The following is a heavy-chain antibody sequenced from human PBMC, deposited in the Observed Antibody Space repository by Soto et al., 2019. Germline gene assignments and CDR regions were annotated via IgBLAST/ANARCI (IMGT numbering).Heavy chain of an antibody. V-gene: IGHV4-59*08. CDR1: GGSISRYY. CDR3: ARQYYYGSGSYDYYYYMDV. CDR2: IYYSGST. J-gene: IGHJ6*03. D-gene: IGHD3-10*01. Sequence: ASETLSLTCTVSGGSISRYYWSWIRQPPGKGLEWIGYIYYSGSTNYNPSLKSRVTISVDTSKNQFSLKLSSVTAADTAVYYCARQYYYGSGSYDYYYYMDVWGKGTTVTVSS.